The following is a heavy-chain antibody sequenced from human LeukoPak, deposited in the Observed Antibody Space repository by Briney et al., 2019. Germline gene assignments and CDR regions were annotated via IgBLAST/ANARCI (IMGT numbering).Heavy chain of an antibody. CDR3: AAGDYDIFLDAFDI. D-gene: IGHD3-9*01. CDR1: GFTFTSSA. Sequence: GASVKVSCKASGFTFTSSAMQWVRQARGQRLEWIGWIVVGSGNTNCAQKFQERVTITRDMSTSTAYMELSSLRSEDTAVYYCAAGDYDIFLDAFDIWGQGTMVTVSS. CDR2: IVVGSGNT. J-gene: IGHJ3*02. V-gene: IGHV1-58*02.